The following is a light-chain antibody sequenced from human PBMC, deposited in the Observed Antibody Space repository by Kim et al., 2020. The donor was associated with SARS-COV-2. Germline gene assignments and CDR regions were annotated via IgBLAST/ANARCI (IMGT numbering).Light chain of an antibody. Sequence: EIVLTQSPGSLSLSPGATATLSCRASESLAYIYMAWYQQKPGQSPRLLIHAASSRATGIPDRFSGSGSGTDFTLTISRLEPEDSGVYFCQQYADSYTFGQETKLEI. CDR2: AAS. V-gene: IGKV3-20*01. CDR3: QQYADSYT. CDR1: ESLAYIY. J-gene: IGKJ2*01.